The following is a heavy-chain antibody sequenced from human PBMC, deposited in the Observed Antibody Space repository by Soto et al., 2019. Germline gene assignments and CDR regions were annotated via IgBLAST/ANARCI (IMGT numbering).Heavy chain of an antibody. CDR2: IIPIFGTA. CDR3: AREGYGSGSSNNWFDP. CDR1: GGTFSSYA. V-gene: IGHV1-69*13. Sequence: SVKVSCKASGGTFSSYAISWVRQAPGQGLEWMGGIIPIFGTANYAQKFQGRVTITADESTRTAYMELSSLRSEDTAVYYCAREGYGSGSSNNWFDPWGQGTRGTVSS. D-gene: IGHD3-10*01. J-gene: IGHJ5*02.